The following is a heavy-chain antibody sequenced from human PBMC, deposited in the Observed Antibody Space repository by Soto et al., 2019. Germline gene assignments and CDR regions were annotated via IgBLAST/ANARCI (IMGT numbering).Heavy chain of an antibody. V-gene: IGHV4-30-4*01. D-gene: IGHD3-16*01. Sequence: PSETLSLTCTVSGGSISSGDYYWSWIRQPPGKGLEWIGYIYYSGSTYYNLSLKSRVTISVDTSKNQFSLKLSSVTAADTAVYYCARVGGINWFDPWGQGTLVTVS. CDR2: IYYSGST. CDR3: ARVGGINWFDP. J-gene: IGHJ5*02. CDR1: GGSISSGDYY.